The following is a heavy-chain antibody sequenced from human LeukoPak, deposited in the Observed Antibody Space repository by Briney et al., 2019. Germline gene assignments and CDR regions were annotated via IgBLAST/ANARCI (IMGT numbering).Heavy chain of an antibody. CDR1: GGSISTSNYY. Sequence: SETLSLTCTVSGGSISTSNYYWGWIRQPPGKGLEWIGSIYYSGSTYYNPSLKSRVTIPVDTSKNQFSLKLSSVTAADTAVYYCAGQAIVATSHFDYWGQGTLVTVSS. CDR2: IYYSGST. J-gene: IGHJ4*02. D-gene: IGHD5-12*01. V-gene: IGHV4-39*01. CDR3: AGQAIVATSHFDY.